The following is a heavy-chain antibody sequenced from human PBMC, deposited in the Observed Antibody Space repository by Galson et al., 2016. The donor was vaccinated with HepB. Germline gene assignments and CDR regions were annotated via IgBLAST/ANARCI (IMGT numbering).Heavy chain of an antibody. V-gene: IGHV4-61*01. CDR3: AKDEGFYNGMDV. D-gene: IGHD2-2*02. CDR2: ISDSEST. CDR1: GGSVSSASHY. J-gene: IGHJ6*02. Sequence: LSLTCTVSGGSVSSASHYWSWVRQPTGKGLEWIGYISDSESTNYNPSLKGRVTISLDRSKNQFSLRLNTVIAADTAVYYCAKDEGFYNGMDVWGQGTTVTVSS.